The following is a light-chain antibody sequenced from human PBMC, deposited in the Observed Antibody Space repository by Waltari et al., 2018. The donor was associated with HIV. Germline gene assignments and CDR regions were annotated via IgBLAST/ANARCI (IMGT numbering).Light chain of an antibody. CDR1: SSKVGTYNL. Sequence: HSALTQPASVSGSPGPSIPISCTGTSSKVGTYNLVSWYQQHPGKAPNLLIYEVKKRPSGLSDRFSGSKSCNTASLTVSGLQAEDEAIYYCCSYAGSDTLVFGGGTSLTIL. CDR2: EVK. V-gene: IGLV2-23*02. J-gene: IGLJ3*02. CDR3: CSYAGSDTLV.